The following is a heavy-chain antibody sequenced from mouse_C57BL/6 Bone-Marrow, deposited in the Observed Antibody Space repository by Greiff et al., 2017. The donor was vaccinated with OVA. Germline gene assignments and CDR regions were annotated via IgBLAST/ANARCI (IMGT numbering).Heavy chain of an antibody. Sequence: QVQLKQSGAELARPGASVKMSCKASGYTFTSYTMHWVKQRPGQGLEWIGYINPSSGYTKYNQKFKDKATLTVDKSSSTAYMQLSSLTSEDSAVYYCARWGIYAMDYWGQGTSVTVSS. CDR3: ARWGIYAMDY. V-gene: IGHV1-4*01. J-gene: IGHJ4*01. CDR2: INPSSGYT. CDR1: GYTFTSYT.